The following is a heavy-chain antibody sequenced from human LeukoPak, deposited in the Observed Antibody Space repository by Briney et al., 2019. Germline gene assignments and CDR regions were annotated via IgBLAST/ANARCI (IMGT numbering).Heavy chain of an antibody. CDR3: ARVAMVRGVDEYFQH. V-gene: IGHV1-46*01. CDR2: INPSGGST. Sequence: ASVKVSCKASGYTFTSYYMHWVRQAPGQGLEWMGIINPSGGSTSYAQKLQGRVTMTRDTSTSTVYMELSSLRSGDTAVYYCARVAMVRGVDEYFQHWGQGTLVTVSS. CDR1: GYTFTSYY. D-gene: IGHD3-10*01. J-gene: IGHJ1*01.